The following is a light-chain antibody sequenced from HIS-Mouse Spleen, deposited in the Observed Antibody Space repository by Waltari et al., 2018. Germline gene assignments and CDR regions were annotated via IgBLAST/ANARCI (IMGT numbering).Light chain of an antibody. V-gene: IGLV1-47*01. CDR2: RNN. CDR1: SSNIGSNY. Sequence: QSVLTQPPSASGTPGQRVTISCSGSSSNIGSNYVYWYQQLPGTAPKLLIYRNNQRPVGVPDRFSGSKSGTSPSLAISGLRSEDEADYYCAAWDDSLSGRVFGGGTKLTVL. J-gene: IGLJ3*02. CDR3: AAWDDSLSGRV.